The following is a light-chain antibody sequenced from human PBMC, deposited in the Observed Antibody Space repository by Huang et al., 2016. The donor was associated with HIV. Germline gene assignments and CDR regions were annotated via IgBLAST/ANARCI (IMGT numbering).Light chain of an antibody. Sequence: DIQMTQSPSSLSASVGDKVSITCRASQAISNSLVGYQQQPGKAPKLLLYGASRLESGVSSRFSGSGSGTDYTLTISSLQPEDFATYYCQQYFSTPRTFGQGTKVEIK. J-gene: IGKJ1*01. CDR1: QAISNS. V-gene: IGKV1-NL1*01. CDR2: GAS. CDR3: QQYFSTPRT.